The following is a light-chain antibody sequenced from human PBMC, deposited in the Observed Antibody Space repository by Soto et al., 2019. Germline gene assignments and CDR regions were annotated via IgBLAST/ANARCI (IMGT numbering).Light chain of an antibody. V-gene: IGLV2-14*01. Sequence: QSALTQPASVSGSPGQSITISCTGTSSDVGGSNYVSWYQHHPGNAPKLMIFEVRNRPSGVSNRFSGSKSGNTASLTISGLQAEDESDYYCTAYTTSSTSYVFGTGTKLTVL. CDR2: EVR. CDR1: SSDVGGSNY. J-gene: IGLJ1*01. CDR3: TAYTTSSTSYV.